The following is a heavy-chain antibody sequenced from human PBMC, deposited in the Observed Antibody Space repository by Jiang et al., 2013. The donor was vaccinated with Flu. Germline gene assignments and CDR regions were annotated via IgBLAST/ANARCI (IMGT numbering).Heavy chain of an antibody. CDR3: ARVTNGDLFDY. Sequence: EWIGYIYYSGSTYYNPSLKSRVTISVDTSKNQFSLKLSSVTAADTAVYYCARVTNGDLFDYWGQGTLVTVSS. CDR2: IYYSGST. V-gene: IGHV4-31*02. D-gene: IGHD4-17*01. J-gene: IGHJ4*02.